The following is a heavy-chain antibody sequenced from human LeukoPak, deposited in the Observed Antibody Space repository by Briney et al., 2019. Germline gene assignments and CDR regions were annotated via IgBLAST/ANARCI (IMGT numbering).Heavy chain of an antibody. CDR2: IGGSGGLT. J-gene: IGHJ4*02. CDR1: GFTFSSYA. D-gene: IGHD2-21*02. V-gene: IGHV3-23*01. Sequence: GSLRLSCSASGFTFSSYAMAWVRQTPGKGLEWVSAIGGSGGLTFYADSVKGRFTISRDNSKNALFLQMNGLRGEDTAVYYCARSRLLTDFYFDHWGQGTLVTVSS. CDR3: ARSRLLTDFYFDH.